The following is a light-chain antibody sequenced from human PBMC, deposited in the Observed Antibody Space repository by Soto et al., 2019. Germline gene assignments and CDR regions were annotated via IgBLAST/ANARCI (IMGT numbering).Light chain of an antibody. CDR2: EVT. V-gene: IGLV2-14*01. Sequence: QSALTQPASVSGSPGQSITISCTGTSSDIGGYNSVSWYQQHPGKVPKLMIYEVTYRPSGVSNRFSGSKSGNTASLTISGLQAEDEADYYCSSYTSVTTVVFGGGTQVAVL. CDR3: SSYTSVTTVV. J-gene: IGLJ2*01. CDR1: SSDIGGYNS.